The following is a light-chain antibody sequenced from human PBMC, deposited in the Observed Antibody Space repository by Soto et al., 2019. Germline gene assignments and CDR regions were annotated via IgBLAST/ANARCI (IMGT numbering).Light chain of an antibody. J-gene: IGLJ1*01. Sequence: QSALTQPASVSGSPGQSITVSCTGTSSDVGGYRHVSWYQHHPGKAPKLMIYEVSNRPSGVSNRFSGSKSGYTASLTISGLQAEDEADYYCNSQRISGARVFGTGTKLTVL. CDR2: EVS. CDR1: SSDVGGYRH. V-gene: IGLV2-14*01. CDR3: NSQRISGARV.